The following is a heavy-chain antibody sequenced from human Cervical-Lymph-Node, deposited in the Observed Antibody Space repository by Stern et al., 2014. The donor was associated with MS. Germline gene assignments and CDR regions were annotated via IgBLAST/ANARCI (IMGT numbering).Heavy chain of an antibody. J-gene: IGHJ4*02. CDR1: GFTFSDNY. Sequence: VQLVESGGGLVRPGGSLRLACGASGFTFSDNYMSWIRQAPGKGLEWVSYISSSGSTIYYADSVKGRFPISRYNAKNSLYLQMNSLRAEDTAVYYCARDPAYSSGWGYFDYWGQGTLVTVSS. CDR3: ARDPAYSSGWGYFDY. D-gene: IGHD6-19*01. CDR2: ISSSGSTI. V-gene: IGHV3-11*01.